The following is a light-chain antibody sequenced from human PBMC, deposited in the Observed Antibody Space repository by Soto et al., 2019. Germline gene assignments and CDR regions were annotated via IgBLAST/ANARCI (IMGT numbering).Light chain of an antibody. CDR3: QRYGSSYT. J-gene: IGKJ2*01. CDR1: QSVSSGY. CDR2: GAS. V-gene: IGKV3-20*01. Sequence: EIVLTQSPGTLSLSPGERATLSCRASQSVSSGYLAWYQQTPGQAPRLLIYGASSRATGIPDRFSGSGSGTDFTLTISRLEPEDFAVYYCQRYGSSYTFGQGTKLEIK.